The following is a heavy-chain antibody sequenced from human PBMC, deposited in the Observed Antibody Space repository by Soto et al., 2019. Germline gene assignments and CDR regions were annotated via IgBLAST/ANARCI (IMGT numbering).Heavy chain of an antibody. V-gene: IGHV3-23*01. CDR3: AYSSTPFDY. CDR2: ITGSGGNT. J-gene: IGHJ4*02. CDR1: GFTFSSYA. D-gene: IGHD6-13*01. Sequence: GGSLRLSCAASGFTFSSYAMSWVRQAPGKGLEWVSSITGSGGNTHYADSVKGRFTISRDNSKNTIYLQMSSLRADDTAVYYCAYSSTPFDYWGQGTLVTVSS.